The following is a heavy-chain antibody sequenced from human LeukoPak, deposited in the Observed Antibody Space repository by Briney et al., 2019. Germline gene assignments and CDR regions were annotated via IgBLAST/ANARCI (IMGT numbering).Heavy chain of an antibody. CDR2: TSGSGGGT. CDR1: GFTFSSYA. J-gene: IGHJ4*02. V-gene: IGHV3-23*01. Sequence: SGGSLRLSCAASGFTFSSYAMSWVRQAPGKGLEWVSATSGSGGGTYYADSVKGRFTISRDNSKNTLYLQMNSLRAEDTAVYYCAKGPITMIVVVITYFDYWGQGTLVTVSS. CDR3: AKGPITMIVVVITYFDY. D-gene: IGHD3-22*01.